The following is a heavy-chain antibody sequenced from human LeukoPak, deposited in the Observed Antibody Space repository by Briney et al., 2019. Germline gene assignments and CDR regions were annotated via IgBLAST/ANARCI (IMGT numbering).Heavy chain of an antibody. V-gene: IGHV4-30-2*01. D-gene: IGHD3-22*01. CDR1: GGPISSGGYS. CDR3: ARAEDSSGYYHDAFDI. J-gene: IGHJ3*02. Sequence: SETLSPTCALSGGPISSGGYSWSWLRQAPGKGLEWVGYIFHSGSTYYNPSLKSRVTISLDRSKNQFSLELSSVTAADTAVYYCARAEDSSGYYHDAFDIWGQGTMVTVSS. CDR2: IFHSGST.